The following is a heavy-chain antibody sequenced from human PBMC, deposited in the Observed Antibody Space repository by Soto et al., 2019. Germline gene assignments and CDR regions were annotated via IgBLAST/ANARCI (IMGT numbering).Heavy chain of an antibody. CDR1: GGTFSSYA. D-gene: IGHD6-19*01. V-gene: IGHV1-69*12. J-gene: IGHJ4*02. Sequence: QVQLVQSGAEVKKPGSSVKVSCKASGGTFSSYAISWVRQAPGQGLEWMGGIIPIFGTANYAQKFQGSVTITADESTSTAYIDLSSLRSEDTAVYYCERVFDSGWYLEYWGQGTLVTVSS. CDR2: IIPIFGTA. CDR3: ERVFDSGWYLEY.